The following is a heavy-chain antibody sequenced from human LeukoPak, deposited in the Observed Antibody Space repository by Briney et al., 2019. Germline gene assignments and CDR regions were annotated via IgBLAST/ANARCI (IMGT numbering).Heavy chain of an antibody. Sequence: GGSLRLSCVASGFTFGNYAMGWLRQAPGRRPEWVSSLTDSGGNTYYVDSVKGRFAISRDNSKNTLYLHMNSLRADDTAVYYCAKKRDAFDIWGQGTVVTVSS. CDR2: LTDSGGNT. D-gene: IGHD5-24*01. CDR3: AKKRDAFDI. V-gene: IGHV3-23*01. CDR1: GFTFGNYA. J-gene: IGHJ3*02.